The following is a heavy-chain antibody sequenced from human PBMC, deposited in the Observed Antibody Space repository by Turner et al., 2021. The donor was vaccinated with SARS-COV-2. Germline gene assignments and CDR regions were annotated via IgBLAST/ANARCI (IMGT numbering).Heavy chain of an antibody. CDR3: ARQAAGQGLDY. Sequence: QVLLQESGPGLVKPSETLSRTCTVSGGSISSSSYFWGWIRQPPMKEREWIGSIYYSGTTYSNPSLKSRVSLSIDPSKNQFSMKLTSVTAADTALYFCARQAAGQGLDYWGRGILVTVSS. CDR1: GGSISSSSYF. J-gene: IGHJ4*02. D-gene: IGHD3-10*01. V-gene: IGHV4-39*01. CDR2: IYYSGTT.